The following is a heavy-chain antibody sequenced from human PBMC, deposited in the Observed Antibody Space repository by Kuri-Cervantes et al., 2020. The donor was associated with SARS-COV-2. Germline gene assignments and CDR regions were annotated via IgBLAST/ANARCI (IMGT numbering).Heavy chain of an antibody. Sequence: SVKVSCKASGVTFSIFDMSWVRLAPGQGPEWMGRIIGMTGTVHYAQNFKDRVTITADASTSTAYMELSSLRSEDTAVYYCARGQAEDYYYYMDVWGKGTTVTVSS. J-gene: IGHJ6*03. CDR3: ARGQAEDYYYYMDV. CDR1: GVTFSIFD. V-gene: IGHV1-69*11. D-gene: IGHD2-15*01. CDR2: IIGMTGTV.